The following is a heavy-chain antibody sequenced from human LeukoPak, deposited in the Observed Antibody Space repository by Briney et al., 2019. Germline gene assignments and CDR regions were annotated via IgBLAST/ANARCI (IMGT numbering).Heavy chain of an antibody. D-gene: IGHD6-6*01. V-gene: IGHV1-2*02. CDR1: GYTFTGYY. CDR3: ARESGIAARTFDY. J-gene: IGHJ4*02. CDR2: INPNSGGT. Sequence: ASVKVSCKASGYTFTGYYMHWVRQAPGQGLEWMGWINPNSGGTNYAQKFQGRVTMTRDTSISTAYMELSRLRSEDMAVYYCARESGIAARTFDYWGQGTLVTVSS.